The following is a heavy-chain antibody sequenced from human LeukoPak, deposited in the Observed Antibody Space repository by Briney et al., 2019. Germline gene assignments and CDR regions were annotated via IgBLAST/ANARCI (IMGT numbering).Heavy chain of an antibody. D-gene: IGHD6-19*01. V-gene: IGHV3-66*01. Sequence: GSLRLSCAASGFTVSSNYMGWVRQAPGKGLEWVSVIYSGGSTYYADSVQGGFTLSRDNTQNTLYLHKNRLRAENTPVYFCARYRIGIAVAGSYAFDIWGQGTMVTVSS. CDR1: GFTVSSNY. CDR2: IYSGGST. CDR3: ARYRIGIAVAGSYAFDI. J-gene: IGHJ3*02.